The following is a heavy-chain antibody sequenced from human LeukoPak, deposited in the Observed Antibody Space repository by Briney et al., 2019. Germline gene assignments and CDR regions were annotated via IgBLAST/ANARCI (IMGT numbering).Heavy chain of an antibody. D-gene: IGHD3-16*02. Sequence: GGSLRLSCAASGFTFSNAWMSWVRQAPGKGLEWVSSISSSSSYIYYADSVKGRFTISRDNAKNSLYLQMNSLRAEDTAVYYCARDPGPYYDYVWGSYPLDYWGQGTLVTVSS. CDR2: ISSSSSYI. CDR1: GFTFSNAW. V-gene: IGHV3-21*01. CDR3: ARDPGPYYDYVWGSYPLDY. J-gene: IGHJ4*02.